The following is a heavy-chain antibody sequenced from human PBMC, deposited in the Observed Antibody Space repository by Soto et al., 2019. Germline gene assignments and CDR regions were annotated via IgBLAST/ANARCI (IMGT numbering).Heavy chain of an antibody. J-gene: IGHJ3*02. D-gene: IGHD5-18*01. CDR3: ARGGGYSYGKNDAFDI. V-gene: IGHV3-30*03. CDR1: GFTFKTYG. CDR2: ISDDGSNK. Sequence: PGGSLRLSCAASGFTFKTYGMHWVRQAPGKGLEWVAVISDDGSNKYNIASVEGRFTISRDNSKNTLSLQMNSLRDEDTAVYYCARGGGYSYGKNDAFDIWGQGTMVTVSS.